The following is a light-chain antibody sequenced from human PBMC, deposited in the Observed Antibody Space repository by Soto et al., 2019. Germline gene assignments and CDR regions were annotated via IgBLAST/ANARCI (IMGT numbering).Light chain of an antibody. J-gene: IGLJ2*01. CDR1: SSDVGGHNY. CDR3: SSYAGSGTMI. CDR2: EVS. V-gene: IGLV2-14*01. Sequence: QSALTQSPSASGSPGQSVTISCTGSSSDVGGHNYVSWYQQQPDKAPKLIIFEVSDRPSGVSNRFSGSKSGNRALLTISGLQAEDEADYYCSSYAGSGTMIFGGGTKLTVL.